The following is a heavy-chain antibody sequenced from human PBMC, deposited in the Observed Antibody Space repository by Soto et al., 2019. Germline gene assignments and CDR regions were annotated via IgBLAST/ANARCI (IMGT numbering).Heavy chain of an antibody. CDR1: GFTFSSSS. Sequence: RLSCATSGFTFSSSSMNWVRLAPGKGLEWVARIKSKNDGGTLDYASPVKGRFTISRDDSKKTSYLQMNSLKTEDTAIYYCSTSGYGGFDYWGQGVLVTVSS. CDR2: IKSKNDGGTL. V-gene: IGHV3-15*07. J-gene: IGHJ4*02. D-gene: IGHD5-12*01. CDR3: STSGYGGFDY.